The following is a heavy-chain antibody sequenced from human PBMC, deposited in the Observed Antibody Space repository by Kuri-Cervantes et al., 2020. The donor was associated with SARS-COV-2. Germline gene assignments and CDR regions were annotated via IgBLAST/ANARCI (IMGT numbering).Heavy chain of an antibody. CDR1: GYSISSSYY. CDR3: ASLIYCSSTSCYTYGHFDY. CDR2: IYYSGST. V-gene: IGHV4-38-2*01. D-gene: IGHD2-2*02. Sequence: SETLSLTCAVSGYSISSSYYWGWIRQPPGKGLEWIGSIYYSGSTYYNPSLKSRVTISVDTSKSQFSLKLSSVTAADTAVYYCASLIYCSSTSCYTYGHFDYWGQGTLVTVSS. J-gene: IGHJ4*02.